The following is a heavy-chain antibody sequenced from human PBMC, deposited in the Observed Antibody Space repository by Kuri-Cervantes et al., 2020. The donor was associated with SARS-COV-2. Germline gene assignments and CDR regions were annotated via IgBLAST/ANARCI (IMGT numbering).Heavy chain of an antibody. Sequence: ESLKISCAVYGGSFSGYYWSWIRQPPGKGLEWIGEINHSGSTNYNPPLKSRVTISVDTSKNQFSLKLSSVTAADTAVYYCARDLYSSSWPSFGYWGQGNLVNGAS. CDR2: INHSGST. D-gene: IGHD6-13*01. V-gene: IGHV4-34*01. J-gene: IGHJ4*02. CDR1: GGSFSGYY. CDR3: ARDLYSSSWPSFGY.